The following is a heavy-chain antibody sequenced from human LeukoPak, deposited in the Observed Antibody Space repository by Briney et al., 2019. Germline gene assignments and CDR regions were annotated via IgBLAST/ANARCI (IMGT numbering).Heavy chain of an antibody. D-gene: IGHD3-9*01. V-gene: IGHV3-30*02. CDR3: ARTSSYDILTGYSR. CDR1: GFTFSDYG. CDR2: IQSDGSEK. J-gene: IGHJ4*02. Sequence: PGGSLRLSCAASGFTFSDYGMHWVRQAPGKGLEWVAFIQSDGSEKSSADSVKGRFSISRDKSKNTLYLQMDSLRSEDTAVYYCARTSSYDILTGYSRWGQGTLVTVSS.